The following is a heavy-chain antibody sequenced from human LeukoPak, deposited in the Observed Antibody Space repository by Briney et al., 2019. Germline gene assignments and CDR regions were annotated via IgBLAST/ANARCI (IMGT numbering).Heavy chain of an antibody. CDR2: IKHDGSEK. Sequence: PGGSLRLSCVASGFPFDRYWMSWVRQAPGKGLEWVANIKHDGSEKNFVDSVKGRFTISRDNAENSLFLQMNSLRADDTAVYFCVRQPIYVAYFDFWGQGTLVTVSS. CDR1: GFPFDRYW. D-gene: IGHD2-21*01. J-gene: IGHJ4*02. V-gene: IGHV3-7*01. CDR3: VRQPIYVAYFDF.